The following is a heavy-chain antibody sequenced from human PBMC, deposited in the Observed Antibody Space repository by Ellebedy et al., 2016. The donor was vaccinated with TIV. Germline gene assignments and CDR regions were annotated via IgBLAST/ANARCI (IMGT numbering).Heavy chain of an antibody. CDR2: ISISGST. V-gene: IGHV4-4*07. J-gene: IGHJ4*02. D-gene: IGHD4-11*01. CDR1: GGSISGYY. CDR3: ARDRYYDNYDFDY. Sequence: SETLSLTXTVSGGSISGYYWSWIRQPAGKGLEWIGRISISGSTTYNPSLSSRVTMSVDTSNNQFSLRLTSVTAADTAVYYCARDRYYDNYDFDYWGQGTLVTVSS.